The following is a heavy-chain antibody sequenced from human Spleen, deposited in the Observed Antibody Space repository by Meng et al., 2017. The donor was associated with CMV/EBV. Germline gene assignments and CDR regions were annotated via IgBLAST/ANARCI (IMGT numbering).Heavy chain of an antibody. V-gene: IGHV4-39*01. CDR2: IYYSGST. Sequence: SETLSLTCAVYGGSFSGYYWGWIRQPPGKELEWIGSIYYSGSTYYNPSLKSRFTISVDTSKNQFSLKLSSVTAADTAVYYCARQAYYDFTKNFDYWGLGTLVTVSS. D-gene: IGHD3-22*01. CDR1: GGSFSGYY. J-gene: IGHJ4*02. CDR3: ARQAYYDFTKNFDY.